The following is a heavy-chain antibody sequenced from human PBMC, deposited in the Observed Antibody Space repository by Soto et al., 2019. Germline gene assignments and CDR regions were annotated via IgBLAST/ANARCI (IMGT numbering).Heavy chain of an antibody. CDR2: ISSSSSYI. D-gene: IGHD2-21*02. V-gene: IGHV3-21*01. J-gene: IGHJ5*02. Sequence: EVQLVESGGGLVKPGGSLRLSCAASGFTFSSYSMNWVRQAPGKGLEWVSSISSSSSYIYYADSVKGRFTISRDNAKNSLYLQMNSLRAEDTAVYYCARATGVTNTWFDPWGQGTLVTVSS. CDR3: ARATGVTNTWFDP. CDR1: GFTFSSYS.